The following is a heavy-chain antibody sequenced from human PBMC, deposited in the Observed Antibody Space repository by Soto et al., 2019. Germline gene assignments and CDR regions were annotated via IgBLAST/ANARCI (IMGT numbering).Heavy chain of an antibody. Sequence: ASVKVSCKASGGTFSSYAISWVRQAPGQGLEWMGGIIPIFGTANYAQKFQGRVTITADESTSTAYMELSSLRSEDTAVYYCARDLSSSYYYYGMDVWGQGTTVTVSS. CDR1: GGTFSSYA. CDR2: IIPIFGTA. V-gene: IGHV1-69*13. D-gene: IGHD6-19*01. CDR3: ARDLSSSYYYYGMDV. J-gene: IGHJ6*02.